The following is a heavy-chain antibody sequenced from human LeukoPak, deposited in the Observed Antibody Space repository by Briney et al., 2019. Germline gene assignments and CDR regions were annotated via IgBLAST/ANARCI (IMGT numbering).Heavy chain of an antibody. CDR1: GYTFTSYY. V-gene: IGHV1-69*13. CDR2: IIPIFGTA. Sequence: SVKVSCKASGYTFTSYYMHWVRQAPGQGLEWMGGIIPIFGTANYAQKFQGRVTITADESTSTAYMELSSLRSEDTAVYYCARGGRITIFGVALGDAFDIWGQGTMVTVSS. D-gene: IGHD3-3*01. J-gene: IGHJ3*02. CDR3: ARGGRITIFGVALGDAFDI.